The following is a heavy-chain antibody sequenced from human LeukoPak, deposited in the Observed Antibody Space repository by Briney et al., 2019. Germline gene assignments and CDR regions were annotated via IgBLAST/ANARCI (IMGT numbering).Heavy chain of an antibody. J-gene: IGHJ6*01. CDR1: GYNFISYY. CDR2: INPIGGST. V-gene: IGHV1-46*01. D-gene: IGHD2-8*01. CDR3: AREDVVLMDAVRYYYYGMDV. Sequence: ASVKGSCTASGYNFISYYMHWVRHAPGQGLKWMGIINPIGGSTSYAQKFQDILTMSRETTTSTVYMELSSLRSEDTAVYYCAREDVVLMDAVRYYYYGMDVWGQGTTVTVSS.